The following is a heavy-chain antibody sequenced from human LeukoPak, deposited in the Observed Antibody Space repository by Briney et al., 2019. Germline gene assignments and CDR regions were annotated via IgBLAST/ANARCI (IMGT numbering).Heavy chain of an antibody. CDR3: ARDPLKIFGVVIRGSVFDH. CDR1: GYTFTSYY. J-gene: IGHJ4*02. CDR2: INPSGGST. V-gene: IGHV1-46*01. Sequence: GASVKVSCKASGYTFTSYYMHWVRQAPGQGLEWMGIINPSGGSTSYAQKFQGRVTMTRDTSTSTVYMELSSLRSEDTAVYYCARDPLKIFGVVIRGSVFDHWGQGTLVTVSS. D-gene: IGHD3-3*01.